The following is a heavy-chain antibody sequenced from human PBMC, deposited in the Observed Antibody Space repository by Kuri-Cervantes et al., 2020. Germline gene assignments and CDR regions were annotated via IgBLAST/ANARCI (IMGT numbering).Heavy chain of an antibody. CDR2: IYYSGST. D-gene: IGHD2-2*01. CDR3: ARMEYQLLHQTNWFDP. J-gene: IGHJ5*02. Sequence: SETLSLTCTVSGGSISSSSYYWGWIRQPPGEGLEWIGSIYYSGSTYYNPSLKSRVTISVDTSKNQFSLKLSSVTAADTAVYYCARMEYQLLHQTNWFDPWGQGTLVTVSS. CDR1: GGSISSSSYY. V-gene: IGHV4-39*01.